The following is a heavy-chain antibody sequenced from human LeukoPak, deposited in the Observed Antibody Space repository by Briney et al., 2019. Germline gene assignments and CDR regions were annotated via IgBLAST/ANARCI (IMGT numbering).Heavy chain of an antibody. Sequence: SETLSLTCTVSGGSISSSSYYWGWIRQPPGKGLEWIGSIYYSGSTYYNPSLKSRVTISVDTSKNQFSLKLSSVTAADTAVYYCTRLEGGRPFDDWGQGTLVTVSS. CDR3: TRLEGGRPFDD. D-gene: IGHD6-25*01. CDR1: GGSISSSSYY. CDR2: IYYSGST. J-gene: IGHJ4*02. V-gene: IGHV4-39*01.